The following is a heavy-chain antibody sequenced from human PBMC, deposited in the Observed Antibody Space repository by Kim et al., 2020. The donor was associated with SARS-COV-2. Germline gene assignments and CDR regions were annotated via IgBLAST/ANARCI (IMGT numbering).Heavy chain of an antibody. V-gene: IGHV3-30*02. Sequence: DSVKGRFTISRDNSKNTLYLQMNSLRAEDTAVYYCAKDLEWELLVWAFDIWGQGTMVTVSS. D-gene: IGHD1-26*01. CDR3: AKDLEWELLVWAFDI. J-gene: IGHJ3*02.